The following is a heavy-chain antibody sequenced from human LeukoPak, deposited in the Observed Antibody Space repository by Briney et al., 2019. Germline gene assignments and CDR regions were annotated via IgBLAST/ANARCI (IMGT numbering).Heavy chain of an antibody. CDR3: ARDRTNRWELVRTYYYGMDV. CDR2: ISWNSGSI. D-gene: IGHD1-26*01. V-gene: IGHV3-9*01. Sequence: PGGSLRLSCAASGFTFDDYAMHWVRQAPGKGLEWVSGISWNSGSIGYADSVKGRFTISRDNAKNSLYLQMNSLRAEDTAVYYCARDRTNRWELVRTYYYGMDVWGQGTTVTVSS. J-gene: IGHJ6*02. CDR1: GFTFDDYA.